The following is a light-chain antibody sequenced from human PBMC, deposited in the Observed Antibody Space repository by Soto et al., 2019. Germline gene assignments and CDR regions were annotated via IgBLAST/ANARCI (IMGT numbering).Light chain of an antibody. Sequence: DIPMTQSPSSLSASVGDRVTITCRASESISRHLNWYQQKPGKAPNLLIYAASTLQNGVPSRFSGSGSGTDFTLPISSLQPEDFATYYCQQSYSTLSISFGQGTRLEIK. J-gene: IGKJ5*01. CDR3: QQSYSTLSIS. V-gene: IGKV1-39*01. CDR2: AAS. CDR1: ESISRH.